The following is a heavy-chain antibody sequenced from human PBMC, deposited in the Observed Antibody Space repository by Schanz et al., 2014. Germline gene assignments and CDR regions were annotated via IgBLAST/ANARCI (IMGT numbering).Heavy chain of an antibody. CDR2: INHSGST. Sequence: QVQLQQWGAGLLKPSETLSLTCAVYGGSFSGDYWTWLRQSPGKALEWIGEINHSGSTNYSPSLKGRVTISVDASKRQFSLTLASVTAADTAVYYCARGVRRDCRTPDCNTGWFDPWGQGTLVTVSS. V-gene: IGHV4-34*01. D-gene: IGHD2-15*01. CDR1: GGSFSGDY. J-gene: IGHJ5*02. CDR3: ARGVRRDCRTPDCNTGWFDP.